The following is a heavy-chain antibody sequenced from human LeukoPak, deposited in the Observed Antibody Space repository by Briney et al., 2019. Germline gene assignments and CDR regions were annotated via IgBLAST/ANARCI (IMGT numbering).Heavy chain of an antibody. CDR2: ITSSSSYI. D-gene: IGHD2-8*01. Sequence: GGSLRLSCAASGFTFSSYNMNWVRQAPGKGPEWVSSITSSSSYIYYADSVKGRFTISRDNAKNSLYLQMNSLRPEDTALYYCSTDPRLLMYWGHGTLVTVSS. J-gene: IGHJ4*01. V-gene: IGHV3-21*04. CDR3: STDPRLLMY. CDR1: GFTFSSYN.